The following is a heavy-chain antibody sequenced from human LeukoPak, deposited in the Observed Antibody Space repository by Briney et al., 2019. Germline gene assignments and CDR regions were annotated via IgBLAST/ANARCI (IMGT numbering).Heavy chain of an antibody. D-gene: IGHD2-2*02. CDR2: ISGSGGST. CDR3: AKIYCSSTSCYKGPGDY. V-gene: IGHV3-23*01. J-gene: IGHJ4*02. CDR1: GGTFSSYA. Sequence: SCKASGGTFSSYAISWVRQAPGKGLEWVSAISGSGGSTYYADSVKGRFTISRDNSKNTLYLQMNSLRAEDTAVYYCAKIYCSSTSCYKGPGDYWGQGTLVTVSS.